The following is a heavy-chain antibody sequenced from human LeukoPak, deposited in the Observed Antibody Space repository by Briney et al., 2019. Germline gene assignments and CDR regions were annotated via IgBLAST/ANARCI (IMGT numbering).Heavy chain of an antibody. V-gene: IGHV3-48*01. D-gene: IGHD3-10*01. CDR2: ITSSSTTM. CDR1: GFTFSTYS. CDR3: ARSLGSGGHYGD. Sequence: GGSLRLSCAASGFTFSTYSMNWVRQAPGKGLEWVSYITSSSTTMYYTDSVRGRFTISRDNAKNSLYLQMNSLRADDTAVFYCARSLGSGGHYGDWGQGTLVTVSS. J-gene: IGHJ4*02.